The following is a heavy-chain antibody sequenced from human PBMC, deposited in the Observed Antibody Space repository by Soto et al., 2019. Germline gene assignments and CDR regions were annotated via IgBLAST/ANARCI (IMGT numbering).Heavy chain of an antibody. V-gene: IGHV3-23*01. Sequence: GGSLRLSCAASGFTFSTYGMSWVRQAPGKGLEWVSGISASGGSTYYADSVKGRFTISRDNSKNTMYLQMNSLRAEDTAVYYCAKDGSSSWFQYYFDYWGQGTLVTVSS. CDR2: ISASGGST. J-gene: IGHJ4*02. CDR3: AKDGSSSWFQYYFDY. CDR1: GFTFSTYG. D-gene: IGHD6-13*01.